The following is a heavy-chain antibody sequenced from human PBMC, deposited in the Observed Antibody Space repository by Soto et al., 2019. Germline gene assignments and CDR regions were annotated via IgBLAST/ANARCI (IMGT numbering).Heavy chain of an antibody. CDR1: GFTFSDYY. J-gene: IGHJ4*02. V-gene: IGHV3-11*05. CDR2: ISSSSSYT. CDR3: ARVGGDPYFDY. Sequence: QVQLVESGGGLVKPGGSLRLSCAASGFTFSDYYISWIRQAPGKGLERVSYISSSSSYTNYADSVKGRFTISRDNAKNSLYLQMNSLRAEDTAVYYCARVGGDPYFDYWGQGTLVTVSS. D-gene: IGHD2-21*02.